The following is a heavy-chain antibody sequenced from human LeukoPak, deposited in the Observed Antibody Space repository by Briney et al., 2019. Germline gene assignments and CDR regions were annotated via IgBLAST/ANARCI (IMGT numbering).Heavy chain of an antibody. CDR3: TRGGGQLDF. V-gene: IGHV3-7*01. CDR2: MNQDGSSI. D-gene: IGHD1-1*01. J-gene: IGHJ4*02. CDR1: GFTVSNSW. Sequence: PGESLRLCCAAFGFTVSNSWMSWVRQAPGKGLEWVANMNQDGSSIYYVDSVKGRFTISRDNAKYSLYLHMDSLRAEDTAVYYCTRGGGQLDFWGQGTLVTVSS.